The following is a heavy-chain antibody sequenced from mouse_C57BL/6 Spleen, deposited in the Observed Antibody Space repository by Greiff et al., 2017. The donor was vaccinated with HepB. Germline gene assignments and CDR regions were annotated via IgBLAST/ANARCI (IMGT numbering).Heavy chain of an antibody. CDR3: ASYYGSRGASFDY. J-gene: IGHJ2*01. D-gene: IGHD1-1*01. CDR1: GYTFTDYY. Sequence: EVQLQQSGPELVKPGASVKISCKASGYTFTDYYMNWVKQSHGKSLEWIGDINPNNGGTSYNQKFKGKATLTVDKSSSTAYMELRSLTSEDSAVYYCASYYGSRGASFDYWGQGTTLTVSS. V-gene: IGHV1-26*01. CDR2: INPNNGGT.